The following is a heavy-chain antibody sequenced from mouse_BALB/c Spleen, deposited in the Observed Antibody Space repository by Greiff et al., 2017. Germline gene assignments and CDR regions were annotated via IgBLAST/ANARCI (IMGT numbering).Heavy chain of an antibody. J-gene: IGHJ1*01. CDR3: ARSGGLRGYFDV. CDR1: GYTFTDYA. V-gene: IGHV1S137*01. D-gene: IGHD2-4*01. CDR2: ISTYYGDA. Sequence: QVQLQQSGAELVRPGVSVKISCKGSGYTFTDYAMHWVKQSHAKSLEWIGVISTYYGDASYNQKFKGKATMTVDKSSSTAYMELARLTSEDSAIYYCARSGGLRGYFDVWGAGTTVTVSS.